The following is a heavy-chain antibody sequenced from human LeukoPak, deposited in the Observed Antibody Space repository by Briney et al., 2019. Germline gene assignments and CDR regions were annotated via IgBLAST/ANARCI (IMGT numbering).Heavy chain of an antibody. D-gene: IGHD1-7*01. J-gene: IGHJ3*02. Sequence: ASVKVSRKASGYTFTGYYMHWVRQAPGQGLEWMGWINPNSGGTNYAQKFQGWVTMTRDTSISTAYMELSRLRSDDTAVYYCARELTGTTRGNDAFDIWGQGTMVTVSS. CDR2: INPNSGGT. CDR3: ARELTGTTRGNDAFDI. V-gene: IGHV1-2*04. CDR1: GYTFTGYY.